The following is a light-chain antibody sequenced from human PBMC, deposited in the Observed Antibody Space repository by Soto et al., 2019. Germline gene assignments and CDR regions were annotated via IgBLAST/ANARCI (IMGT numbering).Light chain of an antibody. V-gene: IGKV3D-15*01. Sequence: EIVLTQSPATLSLTPGERATLSCRASQSVSNYLAWYQQKPGQAPRLLIYGASNRATGIPDRFSGSGSGTEFTLTISSLQSEDFAVYYCQQYNNRPPITFGQGTRLE. CDR2: GAS. CDR1: QSVSNY. CDR3: QQYNNRPPIT. J-gene: IGKJ5*01.